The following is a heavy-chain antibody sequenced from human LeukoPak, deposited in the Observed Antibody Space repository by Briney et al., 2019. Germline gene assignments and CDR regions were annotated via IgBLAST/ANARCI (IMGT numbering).Heavy chain of an antibody. D-gene: IGHD4-17*01. V-gene: IGHV3-21*01. CDR2: ISSSGSYI. J-gene: IGHJ4*02. CDR1: GFTFKSTF. Sequence: PGGSLRLSCAVSGFTFKSTFMNWVRQAPGKGLEWVSSISSSGSYIHYADSVKGRFIVSRDNANNTLYLDMSGLSAEDSAIYYCTRDYGARDDWGQGTLVTVSS. CDR3: TRDYGARDD.